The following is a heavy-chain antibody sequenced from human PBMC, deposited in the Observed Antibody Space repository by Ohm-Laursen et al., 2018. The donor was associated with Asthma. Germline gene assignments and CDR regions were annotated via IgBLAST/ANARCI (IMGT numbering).Heavy chain of an antibody. D-gene: IGHD2-2*01. CDR2: INSVFGTT. Sequence: SSVKVSCKSLGGTFNTYVIGWVRQAPGQGLEWMGGINSVFGTTTYPQKFQDRVTITADDSTSTVYMELSSLRSEDTAVYYCARKAGSCISRTCYSLDFWGQGSLVIVSS. CDR3: ARKAGSCISRTCYSLDF. V-gene: IGHV1-69*01. CDR1: GGTFNTYV. J-gene: IGHJ4*02.